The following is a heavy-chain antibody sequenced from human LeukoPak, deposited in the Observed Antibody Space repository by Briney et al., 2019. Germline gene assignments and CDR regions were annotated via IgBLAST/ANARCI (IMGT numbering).Heavy chain of an antibody. CDR2: ISGSGGST. CDR3: AKDQSIVVVTASSGAFDI. V-gene: IGHV3-23*01. CDR1: GFTFSSYA. J-gene: IGHJ3*02. Sequence: GGSLRLSCAASGFTFSSYAMSWVRQAPGKGLEWVSAISGSGGSTYYADSVKGRFTISRDNSKNTLYLQMNSLRAEDTAVYYCAKDQSIVVVTASSGAFDIWGQGTMVTVSS. D-gene: IGHD2-21*02.